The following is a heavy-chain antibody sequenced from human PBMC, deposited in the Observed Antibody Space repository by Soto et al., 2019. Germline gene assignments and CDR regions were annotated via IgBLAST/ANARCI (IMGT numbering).Heavy chain of an antibody. D-gene: IGHD6-13*01. Sequence: ESLKISCKGSGYSFTSYWIGWVRQMPGKGLEWMGIIYPGDSDTRYSPSFQGQVTISADKSISTAYLQWSSLKASDTAMYYCARHPTAAGGLFYGMDVWGQGTTVTVSS. CDR3: ARHPTAAGGLFYGMDV. V-gene: IGHV5-51*01. J-gene: IGHJ6*02. CDR1: GYSFTSYW. CDR2: IYPGDSDT.